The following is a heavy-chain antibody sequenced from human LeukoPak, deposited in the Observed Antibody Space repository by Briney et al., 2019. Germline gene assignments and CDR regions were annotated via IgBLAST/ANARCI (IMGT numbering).Heavy chain of an antibody. CDR3: ARHRRRDNWNDAVDYFDY. J-gene: IGHJ4*02. CDR2: IYHSGST. Sequence: KPSETLSLTCAVSGGSISSSNWWSWVRQPPGKGLEWIGEIYHSGSTNYNPSLKSRVTISVDKSKNQFSLKLSSVTAADTAVYYCARHRRRDNWNDAVDYFDYWGQGTLVTVSS. CDR1: GGSISSSNW. D-gene: IGHD1-20*01. V-gene: IGHV4-4*02.